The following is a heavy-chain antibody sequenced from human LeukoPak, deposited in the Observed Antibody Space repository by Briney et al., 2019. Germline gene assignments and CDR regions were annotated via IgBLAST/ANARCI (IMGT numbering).Heavy chain of an antibody. CDR3: ASDIVVVVAATRDY. CDR2: ISYDGSNK. J-gene: IGHJ4*02. V-gene: IGHV3-30*03. CDR1: GFTFSTYS. Sequence: GGSLRLSCAASGFTFSTYSMNWVRQAPGKGLEWVAVISYDGSNKYYADSGKGRFTISRDSSKNTLYLQMNSLRAEDTAVYYCASDIVVVVAATRDYWGQGTLVTVSS. D-gene: IGHD2-15*01.